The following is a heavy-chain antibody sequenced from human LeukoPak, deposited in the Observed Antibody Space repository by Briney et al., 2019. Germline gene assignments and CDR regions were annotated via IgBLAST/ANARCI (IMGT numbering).Heavy chain of an antibody. V-gene: IGHV4-4*07. CDR1: GGSISSYD. CDR3: ARELTLAVTGSRSGLWGKVAPTTTRREYYFDY. J-gene: IGHJ4*02. D-gene: IGHD6-19*01. CDR2: IYTDGST. Sequence: PSETLSLTCTVSGGSISSYDWSWIRQAAGKGLEWIGRIYTDGSTNYNPSLKSRVTISVDTSKNQFSLKLSSVTAADTAVYYCARELTLAVTGSRSGLWGKVAPTTTRREYYFDYWGQGTLVTVSS.